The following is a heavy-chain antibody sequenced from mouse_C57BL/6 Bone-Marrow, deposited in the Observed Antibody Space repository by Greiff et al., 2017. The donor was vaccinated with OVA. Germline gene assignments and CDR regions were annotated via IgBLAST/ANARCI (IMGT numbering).Heavy chain of an antibody. CDR1: GYTFTSYW. D-gene: IGHD2-5*01. V-gene: IGHV1-69*01. CDR2: IDPSDSYT. Sequence: QVHVKQPGAELVMPGASVKLSCKASGYTFTSYWMHWVKQRPGQGLEWIGEIDPSDSYTNYNQKFKGKSTLTVDKSSSTAYMQLSSLTSEDSAVYYCARDEDRPTIVRKAWFAYWGQGTLVTVSA. J-gene: IGHJ3*01. CDR3: ARDEDRPTIVRKAWFAY.